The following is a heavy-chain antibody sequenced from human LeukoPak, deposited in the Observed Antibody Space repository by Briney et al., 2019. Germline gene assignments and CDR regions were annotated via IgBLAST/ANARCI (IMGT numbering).Heavy chain of an antibody. CDR2: IYYSGST. V-gene: IGHV4-39*07. D-gene: IGHD3-16*01. Sequence: SETLSLTCTVSGGSISSSSYYWGWIRQPPGKGLEWIGSIYYSGSTYYNPSLKSRVTISVDTSKNRFSLKLSSVTAADTAVYYCAGNSGELPYYYGMDVWGQGTTVTVSS. J-gene: IGHJ6*02. CDR3: AGNSGELPYYYGMDV. CDR1: GGSISSSSYY.